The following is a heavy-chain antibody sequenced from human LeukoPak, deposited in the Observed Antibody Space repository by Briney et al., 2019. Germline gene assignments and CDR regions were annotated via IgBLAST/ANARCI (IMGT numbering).Heavy chain of an antibody. J-gene: IGHJ4*02. CDR3: ARSDYYDSSGYYLRPDYFDY. Sequence: SETLSLTCTVSGGSISSYYWSWIRQPPGKGLEWIGYIYHSGSTNYNPSLKSRVTISVDTSKNQFSLKLSSVTAADTAVYYCARSDYYDSSGYYLRPDYFDYWGQGTLVTVSS. V-gene: IGHV4-59*01. CDR1: GGSISSYY. D-gene: IGHD3-22*01. CDR2: IYHSGST.